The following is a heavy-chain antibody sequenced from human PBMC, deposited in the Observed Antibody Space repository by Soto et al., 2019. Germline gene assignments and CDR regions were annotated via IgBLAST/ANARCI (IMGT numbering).Heavy chain of an antibody. Sequence: PGKGLEWVSSISTSSSYIYYADSVKGRFTSSRDNAKNALYLQMNSRRAEDTAVYYFFFQAEGGIRGTVPVSAFLVTRSSDL. D-gene: IGHD2-21*02. CDR2: ISTSSSYI. CDR3: FFQAEGGIRGTVPVSAFLVTRSSDL. J-gene: IGHJ2*01. V-gene: IGHV3-21*06.